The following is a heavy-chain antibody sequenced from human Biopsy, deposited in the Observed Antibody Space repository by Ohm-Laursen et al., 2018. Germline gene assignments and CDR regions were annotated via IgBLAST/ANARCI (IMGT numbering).Heavy chain of an antibody. CDR2: IYTIGDT. CDR3: AREDEGLLRALDL. V-gene: IGHV4-4*07. J-gene: IGHJ3*01. CDR1: GASMTGYF. D-gene: IGHD3-3*01. Sequence: GILSLTCTVSGASMTGYFWTWVRQPAGKGLEWIGHIYTIGDTTYNPSLESRVTMSLDTSKNQFSLKMTSLTAADTAVYFCAREDEGLLRALDLWGQGTMVTVSS.